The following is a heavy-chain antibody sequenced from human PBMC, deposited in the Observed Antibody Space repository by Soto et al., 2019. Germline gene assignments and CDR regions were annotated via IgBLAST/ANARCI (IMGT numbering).Heavy chain of an antibody. CDR2: ISGSDGKT. Sequence: GSLRLSCAASGFSFGIYALSWVRQAPGKGLEWVSTISGSDGKTFYADSVKGRFSISRDTSQNTLYLQMNSLRADDTAIYYCARWSYLDYWGQGTRVTVS. J-gene: IGHJ4*02. V-gene: IGHV3-23*01. CDR3: ARWSYLDY. D-gene: IGHD3-3*01. CDR1: GFSFGIYA.